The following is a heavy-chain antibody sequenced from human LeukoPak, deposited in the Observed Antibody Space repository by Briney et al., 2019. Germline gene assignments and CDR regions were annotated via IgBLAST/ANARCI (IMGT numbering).Heavy chain of an antibody. Sequence: PSETLSPACTVSGGSISRYYWSWIRQPAGKGLEWIGRFYTSGSTNYNPSLKSRVTMSVDTSKNQFSLKLSSVTAADTAVYYCARDHEGYCSGGSCYAPPKWFDPWGQGTLVTVSS. J-gene: IGHJ5*02. CDR1: GGSISRYY. CDR3: ARDHEGYCSGGSCYAPPKWFDP. D-gene: IGHD2-15*01. V-gene: IGHV4-4*07. CDR2: FYTSGST.